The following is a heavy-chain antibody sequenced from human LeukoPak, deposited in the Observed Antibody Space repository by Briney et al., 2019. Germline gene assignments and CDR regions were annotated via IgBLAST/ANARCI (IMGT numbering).Heavy chain of an antibody. J-gene: IGHJ3*02. Sequence: PGGSLRLSCAASGFIVSSNYMTWVRQAPGKGLEWVSVIYSDGKTYYADSVKGRFTISRDNSKNTLYLQMNSLRAEDTAVYYCAREWELQDGFDIWGQGTMVTVSP. CDR2: IYSDGKT. V-gene: IGHV3-53*01. CDR3: AREWELQDGFDI. CDR1: GFIVSSNY. D-gene: IGHD1-26*01.